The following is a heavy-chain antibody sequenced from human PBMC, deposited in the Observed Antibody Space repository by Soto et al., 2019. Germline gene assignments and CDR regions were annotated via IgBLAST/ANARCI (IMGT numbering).Heavy chain of an antibody. Sequence: XSVKVACKAAGYTFSGYYIHWGRQAPGQGLEWMGWINPNSGSTNYAQKFQGRVTMSKDTSISTTYMDLSRLRSDDTAVYYCARYSSSVSCYDEIWGQGTMVTVSS. V-gene: IGHV1-2*02. CDR1: GYTFSGYY. J-gene: IGHJ3*02. CDR3: ARYSSSVSCYDEI. D-gene: IGHD2-15*01. CDR2: INPNSGST.